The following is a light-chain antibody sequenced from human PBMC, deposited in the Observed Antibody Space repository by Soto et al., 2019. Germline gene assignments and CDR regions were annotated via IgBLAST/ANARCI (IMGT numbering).Light chain of an antibody. CDR1: SSDVGGYNY. Sequence: QSVLTQPPSASGSPGQSVTISCSVTSSDVGGYNYVSWHQQHPGKAPKLTIYEVSKRPSGVPDRFSGSKSGNTASLIVSGLQAEDEADYYCSSYAGSNNFVFGTGTKVTVL. CDR3: SSYAGSNNFV. V-gene: IGLV2-8*01. J-gene: IGLJ1*01. CDR2: EVS.